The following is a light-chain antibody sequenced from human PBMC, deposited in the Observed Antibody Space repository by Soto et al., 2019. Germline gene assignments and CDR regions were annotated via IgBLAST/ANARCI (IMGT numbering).Light chain of an antibody. CDR2: GAS. Sequence: ETVLTQSPATLSLSPGERATLSCRASQTIRSNYLAWYQQTPGQAPRLLIYGASNRATGIADRFSGSGSGTDFTLILSRLEPEDFALYYCQQYGSSPWTFGQGTKLEIK. V-gene: IGKV3-20*01. CDR1: QTIRSNY. CDR3: QQYGSSPWT. J-gene: IGKJ1*01.